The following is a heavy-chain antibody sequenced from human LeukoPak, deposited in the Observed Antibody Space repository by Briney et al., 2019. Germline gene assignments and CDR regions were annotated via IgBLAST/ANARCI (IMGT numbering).Heavy chain of an antibody. Sequence: PSETLSLTCTVSGGSISSGSYYWSWIRQPAGKGLEWIGRIYTSGSTNYNPSLKSRVTISADTSKNQFSLKLSSVTAADTAVYYCARVLELRLDYWGQGTLVTVSS. J-gene: IGHJ4*02. CDR2: IYTSGST. V-gene: IGHV4-61*02. D-gene: IGHD1-7*01. CDR3: ARVLELRLDY. CDR1: GGSISSGSYY.